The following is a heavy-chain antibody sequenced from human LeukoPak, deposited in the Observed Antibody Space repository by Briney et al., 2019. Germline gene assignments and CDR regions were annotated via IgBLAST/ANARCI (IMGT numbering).Heavy chain of an antibody. CDR1: GYTFSAYY. J-gene: IGHJ5*02. CDR3: ARGYCSSTSCYFGYWFDP. CDR2: INPNSGLT. V-gene: IGHV1-2*02. Sequence: ASVKVSCKASGYTFSAYYMHWARQAPGQALEWIGWINPNSGLTKQAQKFQGRVTMARDTSISTAYMELSSLRSEDTGVYYCARGYCSSTSCYFGYWFDPWGQGTLVTVSS. D-gene: IGHD2-2*01.